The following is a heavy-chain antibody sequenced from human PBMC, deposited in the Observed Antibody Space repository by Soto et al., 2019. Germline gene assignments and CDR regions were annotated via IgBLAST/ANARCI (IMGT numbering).Heavy chain of an antibody. V-gene: IGHV3-23*01. J-gene: IGHJ4*02. CDR2: ISGPGAS. CDR3: AKGNPYYFDY. Sequence: VQLLQSGGGLVHPGGSLRLSCTASGFTFSDYAMNWVRQAPGKGLEWVSGISGPGASSYVDSVKGRFTISRDNSRNTLSLQMNSLRVEDTAIYYCAKGNPYYFDYWAQGTLVTVSS. CDR1: GFTFSDYA.